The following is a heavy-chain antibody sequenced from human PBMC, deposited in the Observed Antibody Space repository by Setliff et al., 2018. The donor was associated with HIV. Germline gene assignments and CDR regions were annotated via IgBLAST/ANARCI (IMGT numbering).Heavy chain of an antibody. J-gene: IGHJ4*02. V-gene: IGHV4-39*07. CDR1: GGSISSSEYY. CDR2: AHYSGTT. CDR3: ARLGDYDSSGYSWFDY. Sequence: SETLSLTCTISGGSISSSEYYWGWIRQPPGKGLEWIGNAHYSGTTHSSPALKSRVTMSVDTSKNQFSLMLSSVTAADTAVYYCARLGDYDSSGYSWFDYWGQGTLVTVSS. D-gene: IGHD3-22*01.